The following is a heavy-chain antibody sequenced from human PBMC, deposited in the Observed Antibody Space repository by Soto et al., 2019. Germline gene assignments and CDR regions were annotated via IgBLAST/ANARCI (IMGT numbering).Heavy chain of an antibody. CDR3: ARDFYPRYSSGWYPPYY. CDR1: GFTFSSYA. Sequence: PGGSLRLSCAASGFTFSSYAMHWVRQAPGKGLEWVAVISYDGSNKYYADSVKGRFTISRDNSKNTLYLQMNSLRAEDTAVYYCARDFYPRYSSGWYPPYYWGQGTLVTVS. J-gene: IGHJ4*02. V-gene: IGHV3-30-3*01. CDR2: ISYDGSNK. D-gene: IGHD6-19*01.